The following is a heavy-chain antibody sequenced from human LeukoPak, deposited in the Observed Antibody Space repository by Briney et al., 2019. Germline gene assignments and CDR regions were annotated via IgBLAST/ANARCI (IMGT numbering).Heavy chain of an antibody. V-gene: IGHV3-21*01. CDR1: GFTFSSYS. D-gene: IGHD6-19*01. CDR3: ARDLYSSGWFDY. J-gene: IGHJ4*02. CDR2: ISSSSSYI. Sequence: GGSLRLSCAASGFTFSSYSMNWVRQAPGKGLEWVSSISSSSSYIYYADSVKGRFTISRDNAKNSLCLQMNSLRAEDTAVYYCARDLYSSGWFDYWGQGTLVTVSS.